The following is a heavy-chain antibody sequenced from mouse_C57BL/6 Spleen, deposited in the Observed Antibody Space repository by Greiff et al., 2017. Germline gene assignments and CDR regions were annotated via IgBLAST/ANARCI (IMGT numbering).Heavy chain of an antibody. V-gene: IGHV5-17*01. CDR3: ANCCGSNYYAMDY. CDR2: ISSGSSTI. D-gene: IGHD1-1*01. J-gene: IGHJ4*01. Sequence: EVKLVESGGGLVKPGGSLKLSCAASGFTFSDYGMHWVRQAPEKGLEWVAYISSGSSTIYYADTVKGRFTISRDNAKNTLFLQMTSLRSEDTAMYYCANCCGSNYYAMDYWGQGTSVTVSS. CDR1: GFTFSDYG.